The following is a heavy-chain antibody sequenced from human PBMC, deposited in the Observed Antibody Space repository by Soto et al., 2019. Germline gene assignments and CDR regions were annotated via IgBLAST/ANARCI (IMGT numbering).Heavy chain of an antibody. V-gene: IGHV1-46*01. Sequence: QVQLVQSGAEVTRPGASVKGSCKASGYSFISHYIHWVRQAPGQGLEWMGFINPSGGSATLAQKFQGRVTMNRDTSTSTVYMELTILRSEDAAVYYCARDYLSSKLSLSYFDFWGQGTLVTVSS. CDR2: INPSGGSA. CDR1: GYSFISHY. D-gene: IGHD2-2*01. J-gene: IGHJ4*02. CDR3: ARDYLSSKLSLSYFDF.